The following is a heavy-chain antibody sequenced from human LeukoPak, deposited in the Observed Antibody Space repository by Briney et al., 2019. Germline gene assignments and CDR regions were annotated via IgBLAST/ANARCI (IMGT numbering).Heavy chain of an antibody. CDR3: ARGFPDKVYGDSRPTAGYFQH. J-gene: IGHJ1*01. Sequence: PSETLSLTCAVYGGSFSGYFWSCIRQPPGEGLEWIGEINQSGSTNYNPSLERRATMSVDTSKNQFFLKLSSVTAADTAVYYCARGFPDKVYGDSRPTAGYFQHWGQGTLVTVSS. CDR1: GGSFSGYF. V-gene: IGHV4-34*01. D-gene: IGHD6-6*01. CDR2: INQSGST.